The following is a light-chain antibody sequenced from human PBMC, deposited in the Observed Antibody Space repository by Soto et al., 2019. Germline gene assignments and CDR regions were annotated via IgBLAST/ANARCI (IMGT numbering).Light chain of an antibody. V-gene: IGKV1-27*01. J-gene: IGKJ4*01. CDR3: QKYNSAPLT. Sequence: DVQMTQSPSSLSAFVGDRVTITCRASQGIAPYLAWFQQEPGKVPKLLIYATSTLQSGVPSRFSGSGSGTDFTLTINSLQPEDVGTYYCQKYNSAPLTFGGGTKV. CDR1: QGIAPY. CDR2: ATS.